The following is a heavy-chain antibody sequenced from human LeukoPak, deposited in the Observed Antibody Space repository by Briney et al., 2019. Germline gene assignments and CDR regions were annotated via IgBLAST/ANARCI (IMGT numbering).Heavy chain of an antibody. V-gene: IGHV4-4*07. D-gene: IGHD3-9*01. J-gene: IGHJ3*02. CDR1: GGSISSYY. CDR3: AREGGLRYFDWVDAFDI. CDR2: IYTSGST. Sequence: PSETLSLTCTVSGGSISSYYWSWIRQPAGKGLEWIGRIYTSGSTNYNPSLKSRVTMSVDTSKNQFSLKLSSVTAADTAVYYCAREGGLRYFDWVDAFDIWGQGTMVTVSS.